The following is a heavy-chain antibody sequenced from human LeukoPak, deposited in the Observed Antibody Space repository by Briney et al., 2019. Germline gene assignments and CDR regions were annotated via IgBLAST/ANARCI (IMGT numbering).Heavy chain of an antibody. CDR3: AREGRSILTGPNWFDP. J-gene: IGHJ5*02. D-gene: IGHD3-9*01. V-gene: IGHV3-48*01. Sequence: GGSLRLSCVASGLTFSRYSMNWVRQAPGKGLEWVSYISSSSSTIYYADSVKGRFTISRDNAKNSLYLQMNSLRAEDTAVYYCAREGRSILTGPNWFDPWGQGTLVTVSS. CDR1: GLTFSRYS. CDR2: ISSSSSTI.